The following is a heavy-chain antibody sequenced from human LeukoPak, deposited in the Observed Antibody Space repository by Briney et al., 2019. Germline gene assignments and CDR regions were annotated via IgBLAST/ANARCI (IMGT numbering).Heavy chain of an antibody. CDR2: IYTSGST. Sequence: SETLSLTCTVSGGSISSYYWSWIRQPAGKGLEWIGRIYTSGSTNYNPSLKSRVTMSVDTSKNQFSLKLSSVTAADTAVYYCARDRWVYYYDSSGYYGDAFDIWGQGTMVTVSS. J-gene: IGHJ3*02. CDR1: GGSISSYY. V-gene: IGHV4-4*07. CDR3: ARDRWVYYYDSSGYYGDAFDI. D-gene: IGHD3-22*01.